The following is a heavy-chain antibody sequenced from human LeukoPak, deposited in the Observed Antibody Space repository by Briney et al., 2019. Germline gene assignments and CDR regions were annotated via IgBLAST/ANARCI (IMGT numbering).Heavy chain of an antibody. CDR1: GFTFSSYW. V-gene: IGHV3-7*01. Sequence: GGSLRLSCAASGFTFSSYWMSWVRQAPGKGLEWVANIKQDGSEKYYVDSVKGRFTISRDNAKNSLYLQVNSLRAEDTAVYYCARDRSIVVGVGWGAFDIWGQGTMVTVSS. CDR2: IKQDGSEK. D-gene: IGHD2-2*01. J-gene: IGHJ3*02. CDR3: ARDRSIVVGVGWGAFDI.